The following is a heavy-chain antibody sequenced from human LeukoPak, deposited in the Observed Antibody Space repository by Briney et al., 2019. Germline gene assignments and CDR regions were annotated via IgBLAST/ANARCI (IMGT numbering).Heavy chain of an antibody. V-gene: IGHV1-2*02. Sequence: AASVKVSCKASGYTFTGYYMHWVRQAPGQGLEWMGWTNPNNGGTNYAQKFQGRVTMTRDTSISTAYMELSRLRSDDTAVYYCARGGGRYSVDYWGQGTLVIVSS. CDR2: TNPNNGGT. CDR1: GYTFTGYY. D-gene: IGHD1-26*01. J-gene: IGHJ4*02. CDR3: ARGGGRYSVDY.